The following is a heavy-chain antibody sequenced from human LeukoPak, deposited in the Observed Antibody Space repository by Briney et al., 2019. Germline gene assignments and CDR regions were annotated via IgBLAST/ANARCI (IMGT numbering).Heavy chain of an antibody. Sequence: SGPALVKPTQTPTLTCTFSGFSLSTSGMCVSWIRQPPGKALEWLARIDWDDDKYYSTSLKTRLTISKDTSKNQVVLTMTNMDPVDTATYYCARIKAAAGTPYFDYWGQGTLVTVSS. V-gene: IGHV2-70*11. J-gene: IGHJ4*02. CDR2: IDWDDDK. CDR3: ARIKAAAGTPYFDY. D-gene: IGHD6-13*01. CDR1: GFSLSTSGMC.